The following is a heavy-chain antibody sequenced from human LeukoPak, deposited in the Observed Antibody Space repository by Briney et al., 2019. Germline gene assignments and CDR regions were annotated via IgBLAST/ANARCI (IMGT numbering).Heavy chain of an antibody. V-gene: IGHV1-2*06. Sequence: ASVKVSCKASGYTFTGYYMHWVRQAPGQGLEWMGRINPNSGGTNYAQKFQGRVTMTRDTSISTAYMELSRLRSDDTAVYYCASARSGVVPAATSLYNWFDPWGQGTLVTVSS. J-gene: IGHJ5*02. CDR1: GYTFTGYY. D-gene: IGHD2-2*01. CDR2: INPNSGGT. CDR3: ASARSGVVPAATSLYNWFDP.